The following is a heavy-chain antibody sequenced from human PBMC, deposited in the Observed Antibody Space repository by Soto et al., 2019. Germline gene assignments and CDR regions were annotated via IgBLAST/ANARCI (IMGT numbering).Heavy chain of an antibody. CDR1: GFTFSDHY. J-gene: IGHJ2*01. Sequence: EMQLEESGGGLVQPGGSLRLSCAASGFTFSDHYMDWVRQAPGKGPEWIARIRNKSNSYSTKYSASVKGRFTASRDDSKNLLFLQMNSLRTEDTAMYYCSRIHLGSNKFFDLWGRGTLVTVSS. CDR2: IRNKSNSYST. V-gene: IGHV3-72*01. D-gene: IGHD3-10*01. CDR3: SRIHLGSNKFFDL.